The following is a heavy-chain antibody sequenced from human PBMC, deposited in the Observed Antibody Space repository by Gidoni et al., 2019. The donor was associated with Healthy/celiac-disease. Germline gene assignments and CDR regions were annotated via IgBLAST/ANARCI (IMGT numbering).Heavy chain of an antibody. CDR2: IAYDGSNK. Sequence: QVQLVESGGGVVQPGRSLRLSCEASVFTFSSYGMHWVRQAPGKGLEWVAVIAYDGSNKYYADSVKGRFTISRDNSKNTLYLQMNSLRAEDTAVYYCAKCYSNYDVCNFDYWGQGTLVTVSS. CDR1: VFTFSSYG. J-gene: IGHJ4*02. V-gene: IGHV3-30*18. D-gene: IGHD4-4*01. CDR3: AKCYSNYDVCNFDY.